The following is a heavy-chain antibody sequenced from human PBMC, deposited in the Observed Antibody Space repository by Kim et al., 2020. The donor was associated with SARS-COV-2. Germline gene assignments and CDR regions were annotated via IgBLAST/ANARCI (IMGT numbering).Heavy chain of an antibody. CDR1: GFTFSSYW. D-gene: IGHD6-13*01. V-gene: IGHV3-7*01. CDR2: IKQDGSEK. J-gene: IGHJ5*02. CDR3: ARDPRDSSSWYGDWFDP. Sequence: GGSLRLSCAASGFTFSSYWMSWVRQAPGKGLEWVANIKQDGSEKYYVDSVKGRFTISRDNAKNSLYLQMNSLRAEDTAVYYCARDPRDSSSWYGDWFDPWRQGTLVTVSS.